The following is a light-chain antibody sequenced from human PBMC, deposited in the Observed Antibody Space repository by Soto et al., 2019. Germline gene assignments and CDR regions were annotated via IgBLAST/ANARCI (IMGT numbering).Light chain of an antibody. Sequence: EIVLMQSPGTLSLTPGERATLSCRASQSVSSSYLAWYQQKAGQAPRLLIYAASSRASGITDRFSGSGSETEFTLTIRRLEPEDFAVYYCLKYGSSGTFGQGTKVDIK. CDR1: QSVSSSY. CDR3: LKYGSSGT. V-gene: IGKV3-20*01. CDR2: AAS. J-gene: IGKJ1*01.